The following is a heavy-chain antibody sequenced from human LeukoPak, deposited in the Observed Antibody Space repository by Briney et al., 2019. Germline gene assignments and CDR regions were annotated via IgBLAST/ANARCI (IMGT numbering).Heavy chain of an antibody. CDR2: IYSSGSF. CDR3: ARSGGSSSGSLGLWYSDI. V-gene: IGHV4-4*07. CDR1: GGSISSYF. Sequence: ASETLSLTCTVSGGSISSYFWTWIRQPAGRGLEWIGHIYSSGSFKYNPSLKSRVTMSIDTSKNQLSLKLNSVTAADTAVYYCARSGGSSSGSLGLWYSDIWGQGTMVTVSS. D-gene: IGHD6-19*01. J-gene: IGHJ3*02.